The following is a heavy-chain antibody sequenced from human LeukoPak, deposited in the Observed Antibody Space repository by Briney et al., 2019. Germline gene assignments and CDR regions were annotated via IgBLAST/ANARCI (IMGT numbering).Heavy chain of an antibody. CDR3: AKDILQWTFDS. CDR1: GFGFSGNA. D-gene: IGHD6-19*01. Sequence: GESLRLSCAASGFGFSGNAMAWVRQAPGKGLEWVSAIGSDFNTHYADSVKGRFTISRDNSKNTLYLQMSSLGVADTAVYYCAKDILQWTFDSWGRGILVTVSS. J-gene: IGHJ4*02. V-gene: IGHV3-23*01. CDR2: IGSDFNT.